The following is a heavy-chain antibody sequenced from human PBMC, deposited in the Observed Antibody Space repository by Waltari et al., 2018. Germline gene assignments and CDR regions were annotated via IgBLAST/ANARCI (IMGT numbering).Heavy chain of an antibody. CDR3: ARDPSYGYSYHYYMDV. CDR1: EFTFNTYA. J-gene: IGHJ6*03. Sequence: EVQLVESGGGLVQPGGSLRLSCGASEFTFNTYAMNWVRQAPGKGLEWVSYISASSSNIHYADSVKGRFTISRDNAKNSLYLQMNSLRADDTAVYYCARDPSYGYSYHYYMDVWGSGTTVTVSS. D-gene: IGHD5-18*01. CDR2: ISASSSNI. V-gene: IGHV3-48*04.